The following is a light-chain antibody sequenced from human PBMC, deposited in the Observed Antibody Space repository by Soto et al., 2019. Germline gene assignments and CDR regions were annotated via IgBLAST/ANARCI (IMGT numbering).Light chain of an antibody. CDR1: TSNIGSNT. CDR3: AAWDDSLSGYV. CDR2: SNN. J-gene: IGLJ1*01. Sequence: QSVLTQPPSASGTPGQRVTISCSGSTSNIGSNTVNWYQQLPGTAPKLLIYSNNQRLSGVPDRFSGSKSGTSASLAISGLQSEDEADYYCAAWDDSLSGYVFGTGTKLTVL. V-gene: IGLV1-44*01.